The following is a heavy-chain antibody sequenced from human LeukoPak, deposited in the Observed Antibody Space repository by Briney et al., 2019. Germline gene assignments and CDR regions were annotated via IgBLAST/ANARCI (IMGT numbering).Heavy chain of an antibody. CDR3: ATVSELGGYYYGMDV. D-gene: IGHD7-27*01. V-gene: IGHV1-24*01. Sequence: GASVKVSCKVSGYTLTELSMHWVRQAPGKVLEWMGGFDPEDGETIYAQKFQGRVTMTEDTSTDTAYMELSSLRSEDTAVYYCATVSELGGYYYGMDVWGQGTTVTVSS. J-gene: IGHJ6*02. CDR1: GYTLTELS. CDR2: FDPEDGET.